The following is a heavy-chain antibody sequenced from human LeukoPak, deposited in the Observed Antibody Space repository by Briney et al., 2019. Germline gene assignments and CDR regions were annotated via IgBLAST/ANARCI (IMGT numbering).Heavy chain of an antibody. V-gene: IGHV1-18*01. CDR3: ARDPKLVVVPAAITRDYYYYGMDV. CDR2: ISAYNGNT. Sequence: APVKVSCKASGYTFTSYGISWVRQAPGQGLEWMGWISAYNGNTNYAQKLQGRVTMTTDISTSTAYMELRSLRSDDTAVYYCARDPKLVVVPAAITRDYYYYGMDVWGQGTTVTVSS. D-gene: IGHD2-2*01. CDR1: GYTFTSYG. J-gene: IGHJ6*02.